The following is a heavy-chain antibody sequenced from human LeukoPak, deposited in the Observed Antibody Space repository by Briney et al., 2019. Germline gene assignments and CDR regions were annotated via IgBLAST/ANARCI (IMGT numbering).Heavy chain of an antibody. Sequence: ASVKVSCKASGYTFTSYDINWVRQAPGQGLEWMGWMNPNSGNTGYAQKFQGRVTMTRNTSISTAYMELSSLRSEDTAVYYCARKGYQLLQYYYYGMDVWGQGTTVTVSS. CDR1: GYTFTSYD. V-gene: IGHV1-8*01. D-gene: IGHD2-2*01. J-gene: IGHJ6*02. CDR2: MNPNSGNT. CDR3: ARKGYQLLQYYYYGMDV.